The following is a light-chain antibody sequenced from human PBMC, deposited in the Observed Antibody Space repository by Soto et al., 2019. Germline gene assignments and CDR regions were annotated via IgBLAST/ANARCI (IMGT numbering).Light chain of an antibody. CDR2: SAS. CDR3: QQLNTYPVT. J-gene: IGKJ3*01. CDR1: QGISSY. V-gene: IGKV1-9*01. Sequence: DIPLTQSPSFLSASVGDRVTITCRASQGISSYLAWYQQKPGKAPKLLIYSASTLQSGVPSRFSGSESGSEFTLTISSLQPEDFGTYYCQQLNTYPVTFGPGTKVDIK.